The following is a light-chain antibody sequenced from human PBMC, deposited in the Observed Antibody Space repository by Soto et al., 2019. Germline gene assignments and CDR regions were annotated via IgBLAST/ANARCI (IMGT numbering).Light chain of an antibody. CDR1: QSVSSSY. CDR2: GAS. V-gene: IGKV3-20*01. Sequence: EIVLTQSPGTLSLSPGERATLSCRASQSVSSSYLAWYQQKPGQAPRLLIYGASSRATGIPDRFSGSGSGTDFPLTISRLEPEDFAVYYCLQYGSSPMYTFGQGTKLEIK. CDR3: LQYGSSPMYT. J-gene: IGKJ2*01.